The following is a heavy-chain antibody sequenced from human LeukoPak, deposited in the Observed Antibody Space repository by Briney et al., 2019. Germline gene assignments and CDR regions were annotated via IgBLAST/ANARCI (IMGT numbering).Heavy chain of an antibody. Sequence: GGSLRLSCAASGFTFSSYDMHWVRQATGKGLEWVSAIGTAGDTYYPGSVKGRFTISRENAKNSLYLQMNSLRAGDTAVYCCARGYSSGHSDAFDIWGQGTMVTVSS. D-gene: IGHD6-19*01. J-gene: IGHJ3*02. CDR1: GFTFSSYD. V-gene: IGHV3-13*01. CDR3: ARGYSSGHSDAFDI. CDR2: IGTAGDT.